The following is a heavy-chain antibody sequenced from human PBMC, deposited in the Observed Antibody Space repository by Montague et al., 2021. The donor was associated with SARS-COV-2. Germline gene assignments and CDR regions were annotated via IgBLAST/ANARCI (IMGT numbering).Heavy chain of an antibody. CDR2: IYWDDDK. J-gene: IGHJ4*02. CDR3: ARYTSRMYGSFDY. D-gene: IGHD3-16*02. Sequence: PALVKPTQTLTLTCTVSGFSLNTNGMGVGWIRQPPGEAPAWLALIYWDDDKRYSPSLKTRLTITKDTSGNQVVLIMTNVDPGDTGTYFCARYTSRMYGSFDYWGQGALVSVSS. CDR1: GFSLNTNGMG. V-gene: IGHV2-5*02.